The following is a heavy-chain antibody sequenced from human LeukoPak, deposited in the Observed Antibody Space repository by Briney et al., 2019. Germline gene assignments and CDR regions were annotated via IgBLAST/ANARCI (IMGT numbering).Heavy chain of an antibody. J-gene: IGHJ5*02. CDR3: TATTVKTYYDFWSGYFPPQP. CDR2: IYHSGST. Sequence: SETLSLTCAVSGGSISSSNWWSWVRQPPGKGLEWIGEIYHSGSTNYNPSLKSRVTISVDKSKNQFSLKLSSVTAADTAVYYCTATTVKTYYDFWSGYFPPQPWGQGTLVTVSS. D-gene: IGHD3-3*01. V-gene: IGHV4-4*02. CDR1: GGSISSSNW.